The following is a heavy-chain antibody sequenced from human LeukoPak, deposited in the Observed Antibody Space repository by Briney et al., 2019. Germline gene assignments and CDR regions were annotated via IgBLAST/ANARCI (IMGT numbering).Heavy chain of an antibody. D-gene: IGHD3-16*01. V-gene: IGHV3-30*18. J-gene: IGHJ4*02. CDR1: GFTFSSYG. CDR3: AKGMGSAGGLYYFDY. Sequence: PGGSLRLSCAASGFTFSSYGMHWVRQAPGKGLEWVAVISYDGSNKYYADSVEGRFTISRDNSKNTLYLQMNSLRAEDTAVYYCAKGMGSAGGLYYFDYWGQGTLVTVSS. CDR2: ISYDGSNK.